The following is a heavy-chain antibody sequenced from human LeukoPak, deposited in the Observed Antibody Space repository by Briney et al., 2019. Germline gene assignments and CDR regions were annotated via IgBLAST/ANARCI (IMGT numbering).Heavy chain of an antibody. J-gene: IGHJ6*02. CDR2: ISGDGRST. V-gene: IGHV3-23*01. D-gene: IGHD2-2*01. CDR3: TRDHCSYINCYEDYYYGMDV. Sequence: GGSLRLSCAASGFTFSSYAMSWVRQAPGKGLEWVSAISGDGRSTFYADSVKGRFTISRDNSKNTLSLQMNSLRAADTAVYYCTRDHCSYINCYEDYYYGMDVWGQGTTVTVSS. CDR1: GFTFSSYA.